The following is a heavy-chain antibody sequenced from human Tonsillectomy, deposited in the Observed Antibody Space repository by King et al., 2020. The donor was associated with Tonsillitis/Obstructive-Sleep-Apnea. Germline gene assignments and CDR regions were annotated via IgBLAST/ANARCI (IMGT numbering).Heavy chain of an antibody. Sequence: QVQLVESGAEVKKPGASVKVSCKACGYTFTGYYMHWVRQAPGQGIDWIGRINPNSGGTNYVQKFQGRVTMTRDTSISTAYMELSRLRSDDTAVYYCARLRSSDDYWGQGTLVTVSS. CDR3: ARLRSSDDY. V-gene: IGHV1-2*06. J-gene: IGHJ4*02. CDR1: GYTFTGYY. CDR2: INPNSGGT. D-gene: IGHD6-6*01.